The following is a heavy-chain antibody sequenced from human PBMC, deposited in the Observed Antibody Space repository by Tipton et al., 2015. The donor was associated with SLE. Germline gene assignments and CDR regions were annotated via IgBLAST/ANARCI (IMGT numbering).Heavy chain of an antibody. J-gene: IGHJ4*02. CDR2: IFHTGSA. D-gene: IGHD6-13*01. Sequence: TLSLTCNVSGGSISSGGYYWSWIRQHPGKGLEWIGYIFHTGSAYYNPSLRSRLTISLDRSNNQFSLNLNSVIPADTAMYYCARTEGSQYASWYFDRWGRGTLVSVSS. CDR3: ARTEGSQYASWYFDR. V-gene: IGHV4-31*03. CDR1: GGSISSGGYY.